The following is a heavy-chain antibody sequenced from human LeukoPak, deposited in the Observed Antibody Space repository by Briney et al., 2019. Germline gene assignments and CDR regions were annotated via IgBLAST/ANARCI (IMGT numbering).Heavy chain of an antibody. J-gene: IGHJ5*02. CDR3: AREGLGGYGTNWFDP. Sequence: GGSLRLSCAASGFTFDDYAMHWVRQAPGKGLEWVSLISGDGGSTYYADSVKGRFTISRDNSKNTLYLQMNSLRAEDTAVYYCAREGLGGYGTNWFDPWSQGTLVTVSS. D-gene: IGHD1-14*01. CDR1: GFTFDDYA. V-gene: IGHV3-43*02. CDR2: ISGDGGST.